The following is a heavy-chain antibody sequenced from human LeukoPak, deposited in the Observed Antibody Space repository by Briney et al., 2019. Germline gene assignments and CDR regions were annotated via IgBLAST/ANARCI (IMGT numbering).Heavy chain of an antibody. V-gene: IGHV4-31*03. Sequence: SQTPSLTCTVSGGSISSGGYYWSWIRQHPGKGLEWIGYIYYSGSTYYNPSLKSRVTISVDTSKNQFSLKLSSVTAADTAVYYCAGGSSSSFTPVNFGYWGQGTLVTVSS. CDR3: AGGSSSSFTPVNFGY. D-gene: IGHD6-13*01. CDR1: GGSISSGGYY. J-gene: IGHJ4*02. CDR2: IYYSGST.